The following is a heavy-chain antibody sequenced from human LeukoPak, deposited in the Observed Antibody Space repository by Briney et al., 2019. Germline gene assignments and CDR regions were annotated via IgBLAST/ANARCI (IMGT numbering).Heavy chain of an antibody. V-gene: IGHV4-61*02. J-gene: IGHJ4*02. CDR1: GGSISSCSYY. Sequence: SQTLSLTCTVSGGSISSCSYYWGWIRRPAGKGLEWIGRIYTSGSTNYNPSLKGRVTIQVDTSKNQFSLKLSSVTAADTDGYYCGCSSSSRPDSANDYWGQRTLVTVSS. D-gene: IGHD6-6*01. CDR3: GCSSSSRPDSANDY. CDR2: IYTSGST.